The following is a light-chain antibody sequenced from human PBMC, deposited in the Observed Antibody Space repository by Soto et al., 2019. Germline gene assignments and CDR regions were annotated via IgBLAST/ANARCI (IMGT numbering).Light chain of an antibody. Sequence: QSALTQPASVSGSPGQSTIISCTGTSSDVGGYNYVSWYQQHPGKAPKLMIYEVSNRPSGVSSRFSGSESGNTASLTISGLQAEDEADYYCSSYTSSSTLVFGGGTQLTVL. CDR2: EVS. J-gene: IGLJ3*02. CDR3: SSYTSSSTLV. V-gene: IGLV2-14*01. CDR1: SSDVGGYNY.